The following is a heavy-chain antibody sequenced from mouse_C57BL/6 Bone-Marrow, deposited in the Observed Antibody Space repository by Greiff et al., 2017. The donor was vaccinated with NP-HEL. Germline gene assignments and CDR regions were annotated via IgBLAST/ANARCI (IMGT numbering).Heavy chain of an antibody. CDR2: IYPRSGNT. Sequence: QVQLQQSGAELARPGASVKLSCKASGYTFTSYGISWVKQRTGQGLEWIGEIYPRSGNTYYNEKFKGKATLTADKSSSTAYMELRSLTSEDSAVYFCAKRGSGYRFAYWGQGTLVTVSA. CDR3: AKRGSGYRFAY. CDR1: GYTFTSYG. J-gene: IGHJ3*01. V-gene: IGHV1-81*01. D-gene: IGHD3-2*02.